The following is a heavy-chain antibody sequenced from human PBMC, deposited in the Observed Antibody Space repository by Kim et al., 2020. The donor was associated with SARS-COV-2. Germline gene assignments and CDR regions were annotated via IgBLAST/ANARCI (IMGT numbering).Heavy chain of an antibody. Sequence: SETLSLTCTVSGGSISSGGYYWSWIRQHPGKGLEWIGYIYYSGSTYYNPSLKSRVTISVDTSKNQFSLKLSSVTAAHTAVYYCARDPWERGAARYYYYGMDVWGQGTTVTVSS. CDR3: ARDPWERGAARYYYYGMDV. J-gene: IGHJ6*02. D-gene: IGHD1-26*01. CDR2: IYYSGST. V-gene: IGHV4-31*03. CDR1: GGSISSGGYY.